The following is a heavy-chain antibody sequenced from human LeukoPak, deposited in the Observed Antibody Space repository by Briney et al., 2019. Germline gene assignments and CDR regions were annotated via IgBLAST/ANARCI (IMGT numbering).Heavy chain of an antibody. D-gene: IGHD5-12*01. CDR1: GGSISSYY. CDR2: IYYSGST. Sequence: SETLSLTCTVSGGSISSYYWSWIRQPPGKGLEWIGYIYYSGSTNYNPSLKSRVTISVDRSKNQFSLKLSSVTAADTAVYYCARGLRRTPWFDPWGQGTLVTVSS. CDR3: ARGLRRTPWFDP. J-gene: IGHJ5*02. V-gene: IGHV4-59*12.